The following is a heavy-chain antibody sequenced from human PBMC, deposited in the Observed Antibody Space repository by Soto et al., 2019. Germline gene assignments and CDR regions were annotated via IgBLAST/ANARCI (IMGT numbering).Heavy chain of an antibody. V-gene: IGHV5-51*01. CDR2: IYPGDSDT. D-gene: IGHD3-22*01. Sequence: GESLKISCKGSGYSFTSYWIGWVRQMPGKGLEWMGIIYPGDSDTRYSPSFQGQVTISADKSISTAYLQWSSLKASDTAMYYRARLEEDDSSGYYYRYFDCWGQGTLVTVSS. CDR1: GYSFTSYW. CDR3: ARLEEDDSSGYYYRYFDC. J-gene: IGHJ4*02.